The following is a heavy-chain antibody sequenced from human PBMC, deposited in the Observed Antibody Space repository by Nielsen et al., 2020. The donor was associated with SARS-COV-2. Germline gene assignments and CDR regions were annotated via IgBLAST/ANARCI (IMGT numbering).Heavy chain of an antibody. V-gene: IGHV3-23*01. J-gene: IGHJ4*02. CDR2: ITGGGGST. CDR3: AKGSENYYFLDF. CDR1: GFTFKSYT. Sequence: GESLKISCTASGFTFKSYTMSWVRQAPGKGLEWVSAITGGGGSTSYADSAKGRFTISRDNSQSTLYPQMNGLRAEDTAVYYCAKGSENYYFLDFWGQGTLVTVSS. D-gene: IGHD2/OR15-2a*01.